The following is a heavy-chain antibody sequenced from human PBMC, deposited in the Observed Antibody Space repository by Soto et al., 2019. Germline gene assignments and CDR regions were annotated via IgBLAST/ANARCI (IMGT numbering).Heavy chain of an antibody. Sequence: ASVKVSCKASGYTFSSYYMHWVRQAPGQGLEWMGIINPSGGSTSYAQKFQGRVTMTRDTSTSTVYMELSSRRSEDTAVYYCTTAPWGTYVWGTYGGQYWAPGTLVTVSS. CDR2: INPSGGST. V-gene: IGHV1-46*01. D-gene: IGHD3-16*01. CDR3: TTAPWGTYVWGTYGGQY. CDR1: GYTFSSYY. J-gene: IGHJ1*01.